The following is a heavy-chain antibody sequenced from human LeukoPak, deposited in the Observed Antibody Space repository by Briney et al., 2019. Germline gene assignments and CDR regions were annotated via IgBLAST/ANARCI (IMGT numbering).Heavy chain of an antibody. CDR1: GFTFSSYW. D-gene: IGHD6-19*01. Sequence: QAGGSLRLSCAASGFTFSSYWMHWVRQAPGKGLVWVSRINSDGSSTSYADSVKGRFTISRDNAKNTLYLQMNSLRAEDTAVYYCAKGIAVAGTYYYYGMDVWGQGTTVTVSS. CDR2: INSDGSST. CDR3: AKGIAVAGTYYYYGMDV. J-gene: IGHJ6*02. V-gene: IGHV3-74*01.